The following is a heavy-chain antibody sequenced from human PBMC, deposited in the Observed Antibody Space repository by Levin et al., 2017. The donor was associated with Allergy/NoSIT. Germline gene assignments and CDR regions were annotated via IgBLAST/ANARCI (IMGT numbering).Heavy chain of an antibody. CDR1: GFTFSTYG. CDR3: AREKGYCSGGNCYGYFDY. CDR2: IWYDGGSK. D-gene: IGHD2-15*01. V-gene: IGHV3-33*01. J-gene: IGHJ4*02. Sequence: PGESLKISCAASGFTFSTYGMHWVRQAPGKGLEWVAVIWYDGGSKYYEDSVKGRFTISRDNSKNTLYLQLNSLRAEDTAVYYCAREKGYCSGGNCYGYFDYWGQGTLVTVSS.